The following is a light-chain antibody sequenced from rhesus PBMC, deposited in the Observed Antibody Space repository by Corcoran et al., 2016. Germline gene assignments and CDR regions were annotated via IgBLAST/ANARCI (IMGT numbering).Light chain of an antibody. CDR1: ETVDSH. CDR2: TTY. V-gene: IGKV3-40*03. CDR3: QQYYDLWT. Sequence: IVMTQSPATLSLSPGETANLSCRASETVDSHLAWYQQKPGQVPKLPVHTTYFRAPGIPDRLSGSGSTTEFPLTITSLEPEDVGVYFCQQYYDLWTFGQGTKVDIK. J-gene: IGKJ1*01.